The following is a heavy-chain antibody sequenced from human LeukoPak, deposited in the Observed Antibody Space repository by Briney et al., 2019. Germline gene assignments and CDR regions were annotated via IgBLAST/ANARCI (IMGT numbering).Heavy chain of an antibody. CDR2: INAGNGNT. Sequence: GASVKVSCKASGYTFTSYAMHWVRQAPGQRLEWMGWINAGNGNTKYSQKFQGRVTITRDTSASTAYMELSGLRSEDTAVYYCALEGYSSSWYWYFDYWGQGTLVTVSS. CDR1: GYTFTSYA. CDR3: ALEGYSSSWYWYFDY. J-gene: IGHJ4*02. V-gene: IGHV1-3*01. D-gene: IGHD6-13*01.